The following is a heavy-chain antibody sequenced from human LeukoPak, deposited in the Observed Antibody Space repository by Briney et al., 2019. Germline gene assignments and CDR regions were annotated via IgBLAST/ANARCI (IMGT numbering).Heavy chain of an antibody. D-gene: IGHD3-22*01. Sequence: GGSLRLSCAVSGFTFSSYSMNWVRQAPGKGLEWVSYISSSSNTIYYADSVKGRFTISRDNAKNSLYLQMNSLRDEGTAVYYCARDRYYDSGGFYFDYWGQGTLVTVSS. CDR3: ARDRYYDSGGFYFDY. CDR2: ISSSSNTI. CDR1: GFTFSSYS. V-gene: IGHV3-48*02. J-gene: IGHJ4*02.